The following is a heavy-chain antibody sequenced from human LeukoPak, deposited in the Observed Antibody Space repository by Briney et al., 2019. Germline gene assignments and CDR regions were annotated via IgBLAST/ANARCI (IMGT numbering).Heavy chain of an antibody. Sequence: GGSLRLSCAASGFNFSIYNMNWVRQAPGKGLEWVSCIGTSSNYIYYADSVKGRFTISRDNAKNSLYLQMNSLRAEDTAVYYCARDGSSSGWDFDYWGQGTPVTVSS. V-gene: IGHV3-21*01. CDR3: ARDGSSSGWDFDY. D-gene: IGHD6-19*01. CDR2: IGTSSNYI. J-gene: IGHJ4*02. CDR1: GFNFSIYN.